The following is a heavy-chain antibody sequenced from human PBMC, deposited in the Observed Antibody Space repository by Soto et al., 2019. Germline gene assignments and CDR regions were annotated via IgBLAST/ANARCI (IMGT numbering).Heavy chain of an antibody. J-gene: IGHJ4*02. D-gene: IGHD3-22*01. Sequence: TSETLSLTCTVSCASISSGNYYWSWIRQPPGKGLEWIGYIYSSGTTYYNPSLESRVTISVDTSKNQFSLKVRSMTAADTAVYYCARDYYKYYDSSGYYRSPAYWGQGTLVTVSS. CDR1: CASISSGNYY. CDR3: ARDYYKYYDSSGYYRSPAY. CDR2: IYSSGTT. V-gene: IGHV4-30-4*01.